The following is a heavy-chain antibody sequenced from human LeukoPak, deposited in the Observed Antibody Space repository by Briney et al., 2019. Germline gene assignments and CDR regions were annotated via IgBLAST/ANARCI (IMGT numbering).Heavy chain of an antibody. CDR1: GFTFSSYW. Sequence: GGSLRLSCAASGFTFSSYWMSWVRQAPGKGLGWVANIKQDGSEKYYVDSVKGRFTISRDNAKNSLYLQMNSLRAEDTAVYYCAKDRGDFWSGYYPGKIDYWGQGTLVTVSS. D-gene: IGHD3-3*01. CDR2: IKQDGSEK. V-gene: IGHV3-7*01. J-gene: IGHJ4*02. CDR3: AKDRGDFWSGYYPGKIDY.